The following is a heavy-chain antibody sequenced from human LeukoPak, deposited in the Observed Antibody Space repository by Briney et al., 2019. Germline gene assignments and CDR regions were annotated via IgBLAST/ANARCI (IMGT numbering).Heavy chain of an antibody. D-gene: IGHD3-10*01. CDR2: IYYSGST. J-gene: IGHJ4*02. CDR1: GXSISSGGYY. V-gene: IGHV4-31*03. CDR3: ARGRVVRGVITRSYYFDY. Sequence: SETLSLTCTVSGXSISSGGYYWSWIRQHPGKGLEWIGYIYYSGSTYYNPSLKSRVTISVDTSKNQFSLKLSSVTAADTAVYYCARGRVVRGVITRSYYFDYWGQGTLVTVSS.